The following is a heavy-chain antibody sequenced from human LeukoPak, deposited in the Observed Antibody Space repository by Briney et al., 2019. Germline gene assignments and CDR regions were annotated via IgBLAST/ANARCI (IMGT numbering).Heavy chain of an antibody. CDR1: GFTFSAYY. D-gene: IGHD5-18*01. J-gene: IGHJ4*02. Sequence: GGSLRLSCAASGFTFSAYYMSWIRQAPGKGLEWVSYISSSGSAIYYADSVKGRFTISRDNAKNSLYLQVNSLRAEDTAVYYCARARGGYSYGLDYWGQGALVTVSS. V-gene: IGHV3-11*01. CDR2: ISSSGSAI. CDR3: ARARGGYSYGLDY.